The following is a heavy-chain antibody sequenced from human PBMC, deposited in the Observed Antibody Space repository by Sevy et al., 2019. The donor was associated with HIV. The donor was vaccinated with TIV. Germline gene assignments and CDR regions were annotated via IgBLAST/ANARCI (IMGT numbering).Heavy chain of an antibody. CDR1: GGSISSYY. CDR3: ARAYLRVNLFDP. V-gene: IGHV4-59*01. CDR2: IYYSGST. Sequence: SETLSLTCTVSGGSISSYYWSWIRQPPGKGLEWIGYIYYSGSTNYNPSLKSRVTISVDTSKNQFSLKLSSVTAADTAVYYCARAYLRVNLFDPWGQGTLVTVSS. J-gene: IGHJ5*02. D-gene: IGHD4-17*01.